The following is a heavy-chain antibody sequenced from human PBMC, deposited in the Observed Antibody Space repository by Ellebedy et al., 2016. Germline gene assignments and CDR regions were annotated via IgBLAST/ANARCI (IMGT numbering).Heavy chain of an antibody. CDR3: AREWGGMDV. CDR2: IYYSGST. J-gene: IGHJ6*02. CDR1: GGSISSYY. Sequence: SETLSLTXTVSGGSISSYYWSWIRQPPGKGLEWIGYIYYSGSTNYNPSLKSRVTISVDTSKNQFSLKLSSVTAADTAVYYCAREWGGMDVWGQGTTVTVSS. V-gene: IGHV4-59*01. D-gene: IGHD3-16*01.